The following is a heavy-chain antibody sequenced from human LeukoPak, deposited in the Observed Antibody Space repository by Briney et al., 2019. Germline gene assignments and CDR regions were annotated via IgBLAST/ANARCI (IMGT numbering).Heavy chain of an antibody. V-gene: IGHV4-59*01. D-gene: IGHD6-13*01. CDR1: GGSISSYY. Sequence: KPSETLSLTCTVSGGSISSYYWSWIRQPPGKGLEWIGYISDSVSTNYNPSLKSRVSISVDTSNNQFSLKLSSVTAADTAVYYCARWQQQLSRWGQGTLVTVSS. CDR2: ISDSVST. CDR3: ARWQQQLSR. J-gene: IGHJ4*02.